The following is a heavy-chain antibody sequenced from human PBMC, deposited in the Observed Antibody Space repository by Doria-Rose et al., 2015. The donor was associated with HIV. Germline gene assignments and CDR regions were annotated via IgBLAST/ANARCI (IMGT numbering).Heavy chain of an antibody. J-gene: IGHJ5*02. CDR3: AREAGTADWFDP. D-gene: IGHD2-21*02. V-gene: IGHV1-46*01. Sequence: ASAKISCKASGYTFTNNYMHWVRQAPGQGLEWMGIINPRGGSTSYARKFQGRVTMTRDTSTSTVYMELRSLRSEDTAMYYCAREAGTADWFDPWGQGTLVIVSS. CDR1: GYTFTNNY. CDR2: INPRGGST.